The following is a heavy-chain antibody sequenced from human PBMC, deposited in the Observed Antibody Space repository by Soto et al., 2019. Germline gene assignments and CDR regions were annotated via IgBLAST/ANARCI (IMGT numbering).Heavy chain of an antibody. CDR2: IDPSDSYT. CDR1: GYSFTSYW. CDR3: ASTVVTATTGYYYYYGMDV. J-gene: IGHJ6*02. V-gene: IGHV5-10-1*01. Sequence: PGESLKISCKGSGYSFTSYWISWVRQMPGKGLEWMGRIDPSDSYTNYSPSFQGHVTISADKSISTAYLQWSSLKASDTAMYYCASTVVTATTGYYYYYGMDVWVQGTTVTVSS. D-gene: IGHD2-21*02.